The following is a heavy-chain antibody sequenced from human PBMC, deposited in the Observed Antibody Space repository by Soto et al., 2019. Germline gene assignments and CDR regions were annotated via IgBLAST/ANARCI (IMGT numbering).Heavy chain of an antibody. V-gene: IGHV3-33*01. Sequence: QVQLVESGGGVVQPGRSLRLSCAASGFTFSSYGMHWVRQAPGKGLEWVAVIWYDGSNKYYADSVKGRFTISRDNSKNPLYLQMTSLRAEDTAVYYCARVFPMAYGMDVWGQGTTVTVSS. J-gene: IGHJ6*02. CDR3: ARVFPMAYGMDV. CDR2: IWYDGSNK. CDR1: GFTFSSYG. D-gene: IGHD3-3*01.